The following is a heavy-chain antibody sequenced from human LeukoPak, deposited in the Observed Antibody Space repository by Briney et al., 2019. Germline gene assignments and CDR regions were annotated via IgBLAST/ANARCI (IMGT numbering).Heavy chain of an antibody. CDR3: AQSSYYYYMDV. CDR1: GFTFSTYE. J-gene: IGHJ6*03. CDR2: INHSGST. D-gene: IGHD6-6*01. V-gene: IGHV4-34*08. Sequence: GSLRLSCAASGFTFSTYEMNWVRQAPGKGLEWIGEINHSGSTNYNPSLKSRVTISVDTSKNQFSLKLSSVTAADTAVYYCAQSSYYYYMDVWGKGTTVTVSS.